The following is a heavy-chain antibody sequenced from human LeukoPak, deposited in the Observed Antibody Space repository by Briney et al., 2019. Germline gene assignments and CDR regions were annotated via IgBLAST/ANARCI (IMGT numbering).Heavy chain of an antibody. V-gene: IGHV4-30-2*01. D-gene: IGHD5-18*01. J-gene: IGHJ5*02. CDR2: IYHSGST. Sequence: SETLSLTCAVSGGSISSGGYSWSWIRQPPGKGLEWIGYIYHSGSTYYNPSLKSRVTISVDTSKNQFSLKLSSVTAADTAVYYCARALTRNTAMSPNWFDPWGQGTLVTVSS. CDR3: ARALTRNTAMSPNWFDP. CDR1: GGSISSGGYS.